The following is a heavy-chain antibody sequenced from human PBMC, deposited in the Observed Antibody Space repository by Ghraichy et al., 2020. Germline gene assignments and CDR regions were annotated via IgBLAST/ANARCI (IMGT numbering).Heavy chain of an antibody. CDR2: IIPIFGTA. D-gene: IGHD3-22*01. Sequence: SVKVSCKASGGTFSSYAISWVRQAPGQGLEWMGGIIPIFGTANYAQKFQGRVTITADESTSTAYMELSSLRSEDTAVYYCASPMYYYDSSGYFHYWGQGPLVTVSS. V-gene: IGHV1-69*13. J-gene: IGHJ4*02. CDR1: GGTFSSYA. CDR3: ASPMYYYDSSGYFHY.